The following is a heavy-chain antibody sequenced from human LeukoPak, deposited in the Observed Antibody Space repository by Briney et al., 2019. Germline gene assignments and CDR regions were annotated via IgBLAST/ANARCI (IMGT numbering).Heavy chain of an antibody. V-gene: IGHV3-23*01. Sequence: PGGSLRLSCAASGFTFRNHAMSWVRQAPGKGLEWVSGISGGGGRTYYAVSVKGRFTISRDNSKTTLHLQMNRLRVEDTDVYYCAKEADIDLPSYFYYGVDVWGPGTTVTVSS. CDR1: GFTFRNHA. D-gene: IGHD2-2*01. CDR2: ISGGGGRT. CDR3: AKEADIDLPSYFYYGVDV. J-gene: IGHJ6*02.